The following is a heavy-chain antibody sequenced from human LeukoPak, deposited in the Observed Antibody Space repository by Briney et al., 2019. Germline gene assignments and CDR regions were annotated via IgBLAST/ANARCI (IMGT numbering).Heavy chain of an antibody. Sequence: GGSLRLACAASGFTFSSYGMHWVRQAPGRGLEWVAFIRYDGSNKYYADSVKGRFTISRDNSKNTLYLQMNSLRAEDTAVYYCAKSRPFVGDYYYYYGMDVWGQGTTVTVSS. J-gene: IGHJ6*02. CDR2: IRYDGSNK. V-gene: IGHV3-30*02. D-gene: IGHD2-21*01. CDR1: GFTFSSYG. CDR3: AKSRPFVGDYYYYYGMDV.